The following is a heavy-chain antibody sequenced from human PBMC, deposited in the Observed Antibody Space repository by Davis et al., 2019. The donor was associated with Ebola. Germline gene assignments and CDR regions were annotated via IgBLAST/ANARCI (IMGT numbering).Heavy chain of an antibody. CDR2: INHSGST. J-gene: IGHJ5*02. CDR1: GGSISSSNW. Sequence: SETLSLTFAVSGGSISSSNWWSWVRQPPGKGLEWIGEINHSGSTNYNPSLKSRVTISVDTSKNQFSLKLSSVTAADTAVYYCARRAPYSYGYRWFDPWGQGTLVTVSS. CDR3: ARRAPYSYGYRWFDP. V-gene: IGHV4-4*02. D-gene: IGHD5-18*01.